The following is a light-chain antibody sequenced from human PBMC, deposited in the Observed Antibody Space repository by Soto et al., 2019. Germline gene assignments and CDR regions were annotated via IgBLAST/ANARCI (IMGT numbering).Light chain of an antibody. J-gene: IGLJ1*01. CDR3: SSYTSSSSFV. Sequence: QSVLTQPASVSGSPGQSIIISCTGTSSDVGSYDYVSWYQQHPGKVPKLLIHEVSYRPSGVSNRFSGSKSGNTASLTISGLQAEDEAEYYCSSYTSSSSFVFGTGTKVTAL. CDR1: SSDVGSYDY. CDR2: EVS. V-gene: IGLV2-14*01.